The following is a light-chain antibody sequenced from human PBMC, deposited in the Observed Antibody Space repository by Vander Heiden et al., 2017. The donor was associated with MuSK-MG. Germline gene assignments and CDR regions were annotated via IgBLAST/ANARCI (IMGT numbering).Light chain of an antibody. CDR2: AAS. V-gene: IGKV1-39*01. Sequence: DIQMTQSPSSQSASVGDRVTITCRASQSISGYLNWYQQKPGKAPNLLIYAASTSQSGVPSRFSGSGSGTDFTLTISRLQPEEFATYYCQQSDIIPHTFGQGTKLEI. J-gene: IGKJ2*01. CDR1: QSISGY. CDR3: QQSDIIPHT.